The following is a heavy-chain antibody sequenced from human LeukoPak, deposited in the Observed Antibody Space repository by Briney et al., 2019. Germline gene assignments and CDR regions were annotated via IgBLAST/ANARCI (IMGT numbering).Heavy chain of an antibody. CDR2: IYYSGST. Sequence: SETLSLTCTVSGGSISSSSYYWGWIRQPPGKGLEWIGSIYYSGSTYYNPSLKSRVTISVDTSKNQFSLKLSSVTAADTAVYYCARVVDGDYLNYWGQGTLVTVSS. J-gene: IGHJ4*02. CDR1: GGSISSSSYY. V-gene: IGHV4-39*07. D-gene: IGHD4-17*01. CDR3: ARVVDGDYLNY.